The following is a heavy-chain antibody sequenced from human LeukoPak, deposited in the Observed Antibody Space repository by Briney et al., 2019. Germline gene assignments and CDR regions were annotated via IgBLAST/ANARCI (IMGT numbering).Heavy chain of an antibody. J-gene: IGHJ4*02. V-gene: IGHV3-23*01. CDR1: GFTFSSYA. CDR3: ARDGVGMAFDY. CDR2: ISGSGGST. Sequence: GGSLRLSCAASGFTFSSYAMSWVRQAPGKGLEWVSAISGSGGSTYYADSVKGRFTISRDNAKNSLYLQMNSLRAEDTAVYYCARDGVGMAFDYWGQGTLVTVSS. D-gene: IGHD3-3*01.